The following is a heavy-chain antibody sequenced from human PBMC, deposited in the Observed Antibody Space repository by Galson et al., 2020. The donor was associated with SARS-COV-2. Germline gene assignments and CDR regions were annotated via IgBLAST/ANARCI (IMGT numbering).Heavy chain of an antibody. J-gene: IGHJ4*02. CDR3: TTERIAAAGGFDY. CDR2: IKSKTDGGTT. CDR1: GFTFSNAW. Sequence: GGSLRLSCAASGFTFSNAWMSWVRQAPGKGLEWVGRIKSKTDGGTTDYAAPVKGRFTISRDDSKNTLYLQMNSLKTEDTAVYYCTTERIAAAGGFDYWGQGTVVTVSS. V-gene: IGHV3-15*01. D-gene: IGHD6-13*01.